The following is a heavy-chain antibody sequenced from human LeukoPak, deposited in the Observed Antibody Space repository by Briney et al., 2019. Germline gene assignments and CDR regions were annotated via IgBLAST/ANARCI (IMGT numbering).Heavy chain of an antibody. CDR3: ARVVLVRGVTYNWFDP. V-gene: IGHV1-69*13. J-gene: IGHJ5*02. D-gene: IGHD3-10*01. CDR2: IIPIFGTA. CDR1: GGTFSSYA. Sequence: GASVKVSCKASGGTFSSYAISWVRQAPGQGLEWMGGIIPIFGTANYAQKFQGRVTITADESTSTAYMELSSLRSEDTAVYYCARVVLVRGVTYNWFDPWGQGTLVTVSS.